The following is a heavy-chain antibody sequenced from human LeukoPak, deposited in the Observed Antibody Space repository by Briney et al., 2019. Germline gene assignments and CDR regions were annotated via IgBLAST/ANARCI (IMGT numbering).Heavy chain of an antibody. CDR1: GFTFSSYS. CDR2: ISSSSSTI. V-gene: IGHV3-48*01. J-gene: IGHJ4*02. Sequence: GGSLRLSCAASGFTFSSYSMNWVRQAPGKGLEWVSSISSSSSTIYYADSVKGRFTISRDNAKNSLYLQMNSLRAEDTAVYYCVRDPPTFSSTYYFDYWGQGTLVTVSS. CDR3: VRDPPTFSSTYYFDY.